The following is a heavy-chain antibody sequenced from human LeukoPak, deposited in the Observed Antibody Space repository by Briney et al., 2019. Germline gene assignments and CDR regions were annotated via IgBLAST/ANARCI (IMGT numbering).Heavy chain of an antibody. Sequence: SETLSLTCAVYGGSFSGYYWSWIRQPPGKGLEWIGEINHSGGTNYNPSLKSRVTMSVDTSKNQFSLKLSSVTAADTAVYYCARDTYYYDSSGYYYRGSDAFDIWGQGTMVTVSS. D-gene: IGHD3-22*01. CDR2: INHSGGT. J-gene: IGHJ3*02. CDR3: ARDTYYYDSSGYYYRGSDAFDI. CDR1: GGSFSGYY. V-gene: IGHV4-34*01.